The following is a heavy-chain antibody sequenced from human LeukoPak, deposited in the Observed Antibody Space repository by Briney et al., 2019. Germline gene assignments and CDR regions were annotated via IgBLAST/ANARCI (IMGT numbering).Heavy chain of an antibody. Sequence: GGSLRLSCAASGFTFSSSWMHWVCQAPEKGLEWVSAISGSGGSTYYADSVKGRFRISRDSSKNILYLQMNSLRAEDTAVYYCAKDRCSNGIGCYYYYMDVWGKGTTVTISS. CDR3: AKDRCSNGIGCYYYYMDV. CDR1: GFTFSSSW. CDR2: ISGSGGST. D-gene: IGHD2-8*01. V-gene: IGHV3-23*01. J-gene: IGHJ6*03.